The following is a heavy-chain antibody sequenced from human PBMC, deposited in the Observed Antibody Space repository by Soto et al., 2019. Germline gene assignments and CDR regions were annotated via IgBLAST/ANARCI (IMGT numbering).Heavy chain of an antibody. CDR2: INPNGGGT. CDR1: GYTFTDYY. CDR3: ARDLLRGYSYGFNMAY. D-gene: IGHD5-18*01. Sequence: GASVKVSFKASGYTFTDYYVHWLRQAPGQGLEWMGWINPNGGGTNYAQKFQGRVTLTTDTSISTAYMELSSLRSDDTAAYYCARDLLRGYSYGFNMAYWGQGALVTVSS. J-gene: IGHJ4*02. V-gene: IGHV1-2*02.